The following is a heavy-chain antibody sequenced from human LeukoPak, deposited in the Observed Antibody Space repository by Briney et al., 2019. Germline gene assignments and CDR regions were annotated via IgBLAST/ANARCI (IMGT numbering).Heavy chain of an antibody. CDR1: GYSFTTFP. Sequence: ASVKVSCKASGYSFTTFPIHWVRQAPGQAPEWVGWIHTDNGDTKYSQAFQGRVTTARDTPATTAFMELSSLRSEDTAVYYCARDAAGLLDYWGQGTLVTVSS. J-gene: IGHJ4*02. D-gene: IGHD6-25*01. CDR2: IHTDNGDT. V-gene: IGHV1-3*04. CDR3: ARDAAGLLDY.